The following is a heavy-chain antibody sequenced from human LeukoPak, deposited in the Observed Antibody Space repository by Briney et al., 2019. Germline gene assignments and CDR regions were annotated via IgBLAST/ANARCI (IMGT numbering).Heavy chain of an antibody. V-gene: IGHV4-61*01. Sequence: PSETLSLTCTVSGGSISSSSYYWSWIRQPPGKGLEWIGYIYYSGSTNYNPSLKSRVTISVDTSKNQFSLKLSSVTAADTAVYYCARGGPGGNSLLSNWFDPWGQGTLVTVSS. CDR3: ARGGPGGNSLLSNWFDP. D-gene: IGHD4-23*01. J-gene: IGHJ5*02. CDR1: GGSISSSSYY. CDR2: IYYSGST.